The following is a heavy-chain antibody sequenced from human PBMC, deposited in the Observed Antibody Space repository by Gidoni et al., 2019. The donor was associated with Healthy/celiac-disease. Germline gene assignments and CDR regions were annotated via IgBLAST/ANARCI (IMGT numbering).Heavy chain of an antibody. CDR3: ARHGRPWAELVYYYYYMDV. V-gene: IGHV4-39*01. CDR1: GFSFSSIRYY. J-gene: IGHJ6*03. D-gene: IGHD6-13*01. Sequence: QLQLQESGPGLVKPSETLSLTCTVSGFSFSSIRYYCGWIRQPPGNGLEWIGSIDYSGSTYYNPSLKSRVTISVDTSKNQFSLKLSSVTAADTAVYYCARHGRPWAELVYYYYYMDVWGKGTTVTVSS. CDR2: IDYSGST.